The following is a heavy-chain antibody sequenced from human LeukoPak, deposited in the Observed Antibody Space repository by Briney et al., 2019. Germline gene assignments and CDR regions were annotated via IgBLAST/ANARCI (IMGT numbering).Heavy chain of an antibody. CDR2: ISHDGRNK. J-gene: IGHJ4*02. D-gene: IGHD3-10*01. V-gene: IGHV3-30*04. Sequence: GGSLRLSCAASGFTFSSYTIHWVRQAPGKGLEWVTLISHDGRNKNYADSVKGRFTISRDNSKKTLYLEVNSLRPEDTAVYYCARGSHRDYFGSMTYLFDYWGQGILVTVSS. CDR1: GFTFSSYT. CDR3: ARGSHRDYFGSMTYLFDY.